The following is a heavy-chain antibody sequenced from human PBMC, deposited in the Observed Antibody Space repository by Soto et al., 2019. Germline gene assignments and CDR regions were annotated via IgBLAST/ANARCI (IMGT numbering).Heavy chain of an antibody. CDR2: MYYSGTT. Sequence: QLQLQESGPGLVKPSETLSLTCTVSGGSITSNYYWGWIRQPPGKGLEWIGSMYYSGTTYYNPSLKSRVTISVDTSKNQFSLKLNSVTAADTAVYYCARLGDGDSNFNWLDPWGQGTLVTVSS. CDR1: GGSITSNYY. D-gene: IGHD4-17*01. J-gene: IGHJ5*02. V-gene: IGHV4-39*01. CDR3: ARLGDGDSNFNWLDP.